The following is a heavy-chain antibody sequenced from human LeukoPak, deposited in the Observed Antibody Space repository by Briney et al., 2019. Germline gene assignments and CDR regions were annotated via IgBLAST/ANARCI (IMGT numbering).Heavy chain of an antibody. CDR2: INTNTGNP. V-gene: IGHV7-4-1*02. CDR1: GYTFTSYA. Sequence: GASVKVSCKASGYTFTSYAMNWVRQAPGQGLEWMGWINTNTGNPTYAQGFTGRFVFSLDTSVSTAYLQISSLKAEDTAVYYCARDHDYVWGSYRDCFDYWGQGTLVTVSS. D-gene: IGHD3-16*01. CDR3: ARDHDYVWGSYRDCFDY. J-gene: IGHJ4*02.